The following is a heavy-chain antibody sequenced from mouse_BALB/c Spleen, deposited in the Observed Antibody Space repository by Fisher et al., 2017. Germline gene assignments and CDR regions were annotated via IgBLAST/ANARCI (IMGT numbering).Heavy chain of an antibody. V-gene: IGHV1-87*01. Sequence: KFKGKATLTADKSSSTAYMQLSSLASEDSAVYYCARFLYGSSFYWYFDVWGAGTTVTVSS. D-gene: IGHD1-1*01. J-gene: IGHJ1*01. CDR3: ARFLYGSSFYWYFDV.